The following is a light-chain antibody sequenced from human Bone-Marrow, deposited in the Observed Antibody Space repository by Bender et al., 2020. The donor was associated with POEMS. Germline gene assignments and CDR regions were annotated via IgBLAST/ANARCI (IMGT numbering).Light chain of an antibody. V-gene: IGLV1-47*02. CDR1: RSNIGESR. Sequence: QSVLTQPPSVSGTPGQRVTISCSGSRSNIGESRVYWYQQVPGTAPKLLIYFYNQRPSGIPDRFSASKSGTSASLAISGLRSDDEADYYCAAWDDSLSGSWVFGGGTKLTVL. J-gene: IGLJ3*02. CDR3: AAWDDSLSGSWV. CDR2: FYN.